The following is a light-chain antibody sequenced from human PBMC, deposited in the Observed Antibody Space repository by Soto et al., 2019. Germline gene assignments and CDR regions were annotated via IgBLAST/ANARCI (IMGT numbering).Light chain of an antibody. CDR2: GTT. Sequence: EIVLTQSPATLSLSPGERAALSCRDSQNLGSAYLAWYQQKSGQAPRLLIYGTTGRAAGVPDRFSGSGSGTDFTLTINRLEPEDFAVYYCQHYGTSPWTFGQGTKVEIK. V-gene: IGKV3-20*01. CDR3: QHYGTSPWT. J-gene: IGKJ1*01. CDR1: QNLGSAY.